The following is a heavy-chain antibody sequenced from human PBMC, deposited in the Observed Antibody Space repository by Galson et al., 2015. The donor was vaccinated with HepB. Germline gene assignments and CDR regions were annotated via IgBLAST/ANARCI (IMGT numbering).Heavy chain of an antibody. D-gene: IGHD3-16*02. CDR2: INAGNGNT. Sequence: SVKVSCKASGYTFTSYAMHWVRQAPGQRLEWMGWINAGNGNTKYSQKFQGRVTITRDTSASTAYMELSSLRSEDTAVYYCAREFPVQYVWGSYRPNYYYYGMDVWGQGTTVTVSS. J-gene: IGHJ6*02. CDR3: AREFPVQYVWGSYRPNYYYYGMDV. V-gene: IGHV1-3*01. CDR1: GYTFTSYA.